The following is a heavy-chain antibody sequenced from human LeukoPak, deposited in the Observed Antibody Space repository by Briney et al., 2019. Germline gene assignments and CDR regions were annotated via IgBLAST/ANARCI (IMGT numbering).Heavy chain of an antibody. J-gene: IGHJ3*02. CDR2: IFDNENT. CDR3: ARVTLTTTARAFDI. V-gene: IGHV4-59*12. D-gene: IGHD1-14*01. CDR1: GGSISSYS. Sequence: PSETLSLTCTVSGGSISSYSWSWIRQPPGKGLEWLGNIFDNENTVYNPSLRSRLTISLDTSKSQFSLKLTSVTAADTAIYYCARVTLTTTARAFDIWGQGTMVTVSS.